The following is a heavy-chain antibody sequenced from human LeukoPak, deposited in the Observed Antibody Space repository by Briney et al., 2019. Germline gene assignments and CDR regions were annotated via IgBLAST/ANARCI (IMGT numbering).Heavy chain of an antibody. CDR3: ANEIRPNDY. Sequence: PGGSLRLSCAASGFTSSSSAMSWVRQAPGKGQEWVSAISNNGGYTYYADSVQGRFTISRDNSKSTLCLQMNSLRAEDTAVYYCANEIRPNDYWGQGTQVTVSS. J-gene: IGHJ4*02. CDR2: ISNNGGYT. V-gene: IGHV3-23*01. CDR1: GFTSSSSA. D-gene: IGHD4-17*01.